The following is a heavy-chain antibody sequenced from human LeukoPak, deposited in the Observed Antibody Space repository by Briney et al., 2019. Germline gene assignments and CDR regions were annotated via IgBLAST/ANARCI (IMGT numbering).Heavy chain of an antibody. CDR3: ARPLAAESDDAFDI. J-gene: IGHJ3*02. Sequence: GESLKISCKGSGYSFTSYWIGWVRQMPGKGLEWMGILYPGDSDTRYSPSFQGQVTISADKSSSTAYLQWSSLKASDTAMYYCARPLAAESDDAFDIWGQGTMVTVSS. CDR2: LYPGDSDT. CDR1: GYSFTSYW. V-gene: IGHV5-51*01. D-gene: IGHD6-13*01.